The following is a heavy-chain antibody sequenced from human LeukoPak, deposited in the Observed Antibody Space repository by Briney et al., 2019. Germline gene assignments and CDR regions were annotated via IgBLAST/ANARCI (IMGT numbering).Heavy chain of an antibody. D-gene: IGHD2-15*01. Sequence: GASVKVSCRASDYYFSSHGITWVRQAPGQGLEWLGWISVYNDDTKYAQKVQDRVTMTADTSTNTAYMELRSLRSDDTAVYYCARENSGGGGNCYSCRLYYYMDVWGEGTTVTVSS. V-gene: IGHV1-18*04. CDR3: ARENSGGGGNCYSCRLYYYMDV. CDR1: DYYFSSHG. J-gene: IGHJ6*03. CDR2: ISVYNDDT.